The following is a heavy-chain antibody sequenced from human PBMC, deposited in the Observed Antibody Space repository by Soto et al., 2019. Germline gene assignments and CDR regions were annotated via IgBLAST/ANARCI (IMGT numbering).Heavy chain of an antibody. J-gene: IGHJ6*02. CDR3: ATGDTAMDVYYYYGMDV. CDR1: GFTFSSYG. D-gene: IGHD5-18*01. Sequence: GGSLRLSCAASGFTFSSYGMHWVRQAPGKGLEWVAVIWFDGSNKYYADSVKGRFTISRDNSKNTLYLQMNSLRAEDTAVYYCATGDTAMDVYYYYGMDVWGQGTTVTVSS. V-gene: IGHV3-33*01. CDR2: IWFDGSNK.